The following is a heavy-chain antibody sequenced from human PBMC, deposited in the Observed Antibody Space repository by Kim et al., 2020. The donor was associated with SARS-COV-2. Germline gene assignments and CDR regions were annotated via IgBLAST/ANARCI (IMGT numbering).Heavy chain of an antibody. CDR2: INPHTGGT. CDR3: ARSRSNFIVMAMAF. D-gene: IGHD3-16*01. J-gene: IGHJ4*02. Sequence: ASVKVSCKTSGYTFTDYYIHWLRQAPGRGLEWVGWINPHTGGTTSAQKFQGTVTLTRDTSISTAYMELSGLTSDDTATYYCARSRSNFIVMAMAFWGQGTLVTVSS. V-gene: IGHV1-2*02. CDR1: GYTFTDYY.